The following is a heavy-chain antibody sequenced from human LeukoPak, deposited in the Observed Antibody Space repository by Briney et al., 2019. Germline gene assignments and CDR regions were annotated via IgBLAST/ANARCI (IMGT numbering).Heavy chain of an antibody. D-gene: IGHD5-12*01. V-gene: IGHV4-61*02. CDR2: IYTSGST. CDR3: AGGVATFDY. Sequence: SQTLSLTCTVSGGSISSGSYYWSWIRQPAGKGLEWIGRIYTSGSTNYNPSLKSRVTISVDTSKNQFSLKLSSVTAADTAVYYCAGGVATFDYWGQGTQVTVSS. CDR1: GGSISSGSYY. J-gene: IGHJ4*02.